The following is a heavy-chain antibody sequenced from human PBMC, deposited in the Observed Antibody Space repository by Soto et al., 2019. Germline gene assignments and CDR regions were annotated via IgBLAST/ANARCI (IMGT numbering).Heavy chain of an antibody. CDR3: ARNGKLDTPDS. CDR1: GFSFSDTY. J-gene: IGHJ4*02. V-gene: IGHV3-11*06. D-gene: IGHD1-26*01. Sequence: GGSLRLSCAASGFSFSDTYMSWIRQAPGKGLEWVSYISASSTFINYAEAVKGRFTISRDNTNNSVYLQMTGLRVDDTAVYFCARNGKLDTPDSWGRGTLVTVS. CDR2: ISASSTFI.